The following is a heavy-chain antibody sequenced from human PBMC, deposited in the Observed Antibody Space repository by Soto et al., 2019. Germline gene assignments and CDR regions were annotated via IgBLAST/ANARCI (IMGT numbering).Heavy chain of an antibody. CDR2: INHSGST. D-gene: IGHD3-3*01. V-gene: IGHV4-34*01. Sequence: LSLTCAVYGGSFSGYYWSWIRQPPGKGLEWIGEINHSGSTNYNPSLKSRVTISVDTSKNQFYLKLSSVTAADTAVYYCARAVGGFRSGYRGYGMDVWGQGTTVTVSS. CDR1: GGSFSGYY. CDR3: ARAVGGFRSGYRGYGMDV. J-gene: IGHJ6*02.